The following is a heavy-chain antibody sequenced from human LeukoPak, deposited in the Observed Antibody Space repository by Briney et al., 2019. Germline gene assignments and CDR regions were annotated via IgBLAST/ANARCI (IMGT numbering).Heavy chain of an antibody. CDR1: GFTFSNYA. D-gene: IGHD5-24*01. CDR3: ARVSRDGYNYVNY. Sequence: GGSLRLSCTASGFTFSNYAILWVRQAPGKGLEWVAVISYDGGSKYYADSVKGRFTISRDNSDNTLFLLMNSLRADDTAVYYCARVSRDGYNYVNYWGQGTLVTVSS. CDR2: ISYDGGSK. J-gene: IGHJ4*02. V-gene: IGHV3-30*04.